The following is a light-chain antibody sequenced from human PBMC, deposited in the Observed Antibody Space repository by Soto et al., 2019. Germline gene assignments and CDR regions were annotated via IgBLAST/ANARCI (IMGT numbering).Light chain of an antibody. Sequence: QSVLTQPPSASGTPGQRVTISCSGSSSNIGSNYVYWYQQLPGTAPKLLIYRNNQRPSGVPDRFSGSKSGTSASLAISGLRSEDEADYYCAACDDSLSGPVVFGGGTQLTVL. CDR1: SSNIGSNY. CDR2: RNN. J-gene: IGLJ2*01. CDR3: AACDDSLSGPVV. V-gene: IGLV1-47*01.